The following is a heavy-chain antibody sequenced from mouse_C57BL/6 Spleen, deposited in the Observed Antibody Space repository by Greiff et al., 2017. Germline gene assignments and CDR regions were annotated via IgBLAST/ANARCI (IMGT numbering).Heavy chain of an antibody. J-gene: IGHJ2*01. D-gene: IGHD2-3*01. CDR3: TRESYDGSFSY. CDR1: GFTFSSYA. V-gene: IGHV5-9-1*02. Sequence: EVHLVESGEGLVKPGGSLKLSCAASGFTFSSYAMSWVRQTPEKRLEWVAYISSGGDYIYYADTVKGRFTISRDNARNTLYLQMSSLKSEDTAMYYCTRESYDGSFSYWGQGTTLTVSS. CDR2: ISSGGDYI.